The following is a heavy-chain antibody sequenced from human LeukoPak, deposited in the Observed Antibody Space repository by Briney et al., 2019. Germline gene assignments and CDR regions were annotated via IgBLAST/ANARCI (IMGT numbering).Heavy chain of an antibody. CDR3: ARGRGGGGSSNNWFDP. CDR2: IYYSGTT. Sequence: PETLSLTCTVSGGSISSYYWSWIRQPPGKGLEWIGYIYYSGTTNYNPSLKSRVTISVDTSKNQFSLKLKYVTAADTAVYFCARGRGGGGSSNNWFDPWGQGTLVTVSS. CDR1: GGSISSYY. J-gene: IGHJ5*02. V-gene: IGHV4-59*12. D-gene: IGHD2-15*01.